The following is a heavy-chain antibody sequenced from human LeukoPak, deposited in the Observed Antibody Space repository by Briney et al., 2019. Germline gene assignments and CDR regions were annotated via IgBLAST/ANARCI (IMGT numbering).Heavy chain of an antibody. Sequence: GRSLRLSCAASGFTFSSYGMHWVRQAPGKGLEWVAVIWYDGSNKYYADSVKGRFTISRDNSKNTLYLQMNSLRAEDTAVYYRAREYYYGSGSYYNIYYYYGMDVWGQGTTVTVSS. CDR3: AREYYYGSGSYYNIYYYYGMDV. J-gene: IGHJ6*02. V-gene: IGHV3-33*01. D-gene: IGHD3-10*01. CDR1: GFTFSSYG. CDR2: IWYDGSNK.